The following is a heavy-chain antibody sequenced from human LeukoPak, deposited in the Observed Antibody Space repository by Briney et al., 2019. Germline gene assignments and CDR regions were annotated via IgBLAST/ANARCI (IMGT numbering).Heavy chain of an antibody. CDR1: GGSFSSYY. V-gene: IGHV4-59*08. Sequence: SETLSLTCAVYGGSFSSYYWSWIRQPPGKGLEWIGYIYYSGSTNYNPSLKSRVTISVDTSKNQFSLKLSSVTAADTAVYYCARHGMKGAAAGTFDYWGQGTLVTVSS. CDR3: ARHGMKGAAAGTFDY. CDR2: IYYSGST. D-gene: IGHD6-13*01. J-gene: IGHJ4*02.